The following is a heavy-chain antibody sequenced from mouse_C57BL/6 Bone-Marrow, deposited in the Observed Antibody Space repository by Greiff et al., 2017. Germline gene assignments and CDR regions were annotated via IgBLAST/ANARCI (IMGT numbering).Heavy chain of an antibody. CDR1: GYTFTSYW. V-gene: IGHV1-55*01. CDR2: IYPGSGST. J-gene: IGHJ4*01. D-gene: IGHD1-1*02. CDR3: ARGNYQCYAMDY. Sequence: QVQLKQSGAELVKPGASVKLSCKASGYTFTSYWITWVKQRPGQGLEWIGHIYPGSGSTNYNEKFKSKATLTVAKSSSTAYMQLSSLTAKDSAVYGCARGNYQCYAMDYWGPGTSVTVSS.